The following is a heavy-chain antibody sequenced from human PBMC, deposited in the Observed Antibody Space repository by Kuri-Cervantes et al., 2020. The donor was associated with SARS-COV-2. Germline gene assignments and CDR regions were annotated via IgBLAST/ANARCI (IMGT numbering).Heavy chain of an antibody. J-gene: IGHJ4*02. CDR1: GFTFSSYA. Sequence: GESLKISCAASGFTFSSYAMSWVRQAPGKGLEWVSYISSSGNNMYYADSVKGRFTISRDDAKNSLHLQMNSLRAEDTAVYYCARLVSSGWYAFDYWGQGTLVTVSS. V-gene: IGHV3-48*04. CDR3: ARLVSSGWYAFDY. CDR2: ISSSGNNM. D-gene: IGHD6-19*01.